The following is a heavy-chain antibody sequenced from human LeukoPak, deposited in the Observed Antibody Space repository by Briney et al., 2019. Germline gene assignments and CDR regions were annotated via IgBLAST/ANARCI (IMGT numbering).Heavy chain of an antibody. D-gene: IGHD1-26*01. Sequence: PSETLSLTCAVYGGSFSGYYWSWIRQPPGKGLEWIGEINHSGSTNYNPSHKSRVTISVDTSKNQFSLKQSSVTAADTAVYYCARIVGATMDVWGQGTTVTVSS. CDR1: GGSFSGYY. V-gene: IGHV4-34*01. J-gene: IGHJ6*02. CDR3: ARIVGATMDV. CDR2: INHSGST.